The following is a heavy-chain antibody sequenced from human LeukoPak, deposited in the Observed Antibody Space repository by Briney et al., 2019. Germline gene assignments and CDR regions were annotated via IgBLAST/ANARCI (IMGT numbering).Heavy chain of an antibody. V-gene: IGHV1-46*01. CDR2: INPSGGST. Sequence: GASVKVSCKASGGTFSSYAISWVRQAPGQGLEWMGIINPSGGSTSYAQKFQGRVTMTRDTSTSTVYMELSSLRSEDTAVYYCARDLLWFGELSGFDYWGQGTLVTVSS. J-gene: IGHJ4*02. D-gene: IGHD3-10*01. CDR3: ARDLLWFGELSGFDY. CDR1: GGTFSSYA.